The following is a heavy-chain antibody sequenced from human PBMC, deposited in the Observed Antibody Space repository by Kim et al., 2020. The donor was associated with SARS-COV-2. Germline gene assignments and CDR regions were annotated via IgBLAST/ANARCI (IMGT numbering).Heavy chain of an antibody. CDR1: GDSVSSNSAA. CDR2: TYYRSKWYN. D-gene: IGHD2-2*01. Sequence: SQTLSLTCAISGDSVSSNSAAWNWIRQSPSRGLEWLGRTYYRSKWYNDYAVSVKSRITINPDTSKNQFSLQLNSVTPEDTAVYYCARDQGIVVVPAAMLVDYYCGMDVWGQGTTVTVSS. V-gene: IGHV6-1*01. CDR3: ARDQGIVVVPAAMLVDYYCGMDV. J-gene: IGHJ6*02.